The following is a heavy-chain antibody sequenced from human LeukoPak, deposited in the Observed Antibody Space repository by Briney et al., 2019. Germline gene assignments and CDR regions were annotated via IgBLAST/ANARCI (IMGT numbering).Heavy chain of an antibody. Sequence: GRSLRLSCAASGFTFRNYAMHWVRQAPGKGLEWVAITWDDGSNKYYTDSVKGRFTISRDNSKNTLYLQMSSLRAEDTAVYYCVKGHDSSGYYLSYFDYWGQGALVTVSS. CDR2: TWDDGSNK. V-gene: IGHV3-33*06. CDR1: GFTFRNYA. J-gene: IGHJ4*02. CDR3: VKGHDSSGYYLSYFDY. D-gene: IGHD3-22*01.